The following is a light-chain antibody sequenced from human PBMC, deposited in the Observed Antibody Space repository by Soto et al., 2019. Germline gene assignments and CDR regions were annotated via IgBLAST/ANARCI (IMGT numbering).Light chain of an antibody. V-gene: IGKV3-20*01. J-gene: IGKJ5*01. CDR2: GVS. Sequence: IVLTQSPATLSLSPGERATLSCRASQSVSSYLAWYQQKPGQAPRLLIYGVSTRATGVPARFSGSGSGTDFTLTISRLEPEDFAVYYCRQYGRSLGFAFGGGTRLEIK. CDR1: QSVSSY. CDR3: RQYGRSLGFA.